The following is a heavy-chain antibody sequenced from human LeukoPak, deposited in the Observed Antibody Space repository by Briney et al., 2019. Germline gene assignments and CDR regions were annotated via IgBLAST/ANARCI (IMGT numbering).Heavy chain of an antibody. V-gene: IGHV3-30*02. D-gene: IGHD6-13*01. J-gene: IGHJ4*02. CDR2: MRYDGSNR. CDR3: ASGRTAGYY. CDR1: GFTFSSYG. Sequence: AGGSLRLSCAASGFTFSSYGMHWVRQAPGKGLEWVAFMRYDGSNRNYADSVKGRFTISRDNSKNRLYLQMNSLRAEDTAVYYCASGRTAGYYWGQGTLVTVSS.